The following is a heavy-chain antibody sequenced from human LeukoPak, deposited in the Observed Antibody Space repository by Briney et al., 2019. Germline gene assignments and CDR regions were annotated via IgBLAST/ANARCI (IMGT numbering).Heavy chain of an antibody. CDR3: AGEPYDSSGYVY. V-gene: IGHV4-59*01. D-gene: IGHD3-22*01. Sequence: SETLSLTCSVSGGSIRSYYWSWIRQPPGKGLEWIGYISYSGSTSYNPSLKSRVTISADTSKNQFSLKLSSVTAADTAVYYCAGEPYDSSGYVYWGQGTLVTVSS. J-gene: IGHJ4*02. CDR1: GGSIRSYY. CDR2: ISYSGST.